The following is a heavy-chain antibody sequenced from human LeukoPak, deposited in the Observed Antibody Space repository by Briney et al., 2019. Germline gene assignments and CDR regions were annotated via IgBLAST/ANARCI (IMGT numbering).Heavy chain of an antibody. J-gene: IGHJ4*02. D-gene: IGHD3-22*01. CDR3: AREVSEGFDF. V-gene: IGHV3-21*01. Sequence: GGSLRLSCTASGFTFSGYSMSWIRQAPGKGLEWVSSFGTRSTSVYHAGPVKGRFAISRDNAKNSLYLQMNSLRAEDTALYYCAREVSEGFDFWGQGTLVTVSS. CDR1: GFTFSGYS. CDR2: FGTRSTSV.